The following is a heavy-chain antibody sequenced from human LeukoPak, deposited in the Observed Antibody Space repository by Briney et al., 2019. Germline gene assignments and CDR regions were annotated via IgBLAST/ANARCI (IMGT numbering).Heavy chain of an antibody. D-gene: IGHD4-23*01. V-gene: IGHV3-30*13. Sequence: PGGSLRLSCAASGLTFSDYWMHWVRQAPGKGLEWVAVIPYDGSNKYYADSVKGRFTISRENSKNRLYLQMNSLRAEDTAVYYCARAEGYGGELDSWGQGTLVTVSS. CDR2: IPYDGSNK. J-gene: IGHJ4*02. CDR3: ARAEGYGGELDS. CDR1: GLTFSDYW.